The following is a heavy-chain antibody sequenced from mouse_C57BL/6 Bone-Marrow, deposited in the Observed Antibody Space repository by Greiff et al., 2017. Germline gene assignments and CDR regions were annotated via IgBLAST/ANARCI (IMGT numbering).Heavy chain of an antibody. CDR1: GYTFTSYT. D-gene: IGHD3-2*02. V-gene: IGHV1-4*01. CDR2: INPSSGYT. CDR3: ARSETAQTLDY. Sequence: QVKLQQSGAELARPGASVKMSCKASGYTFTSYTMHWVKQRPGQGLEWIGYINPSSGYTKYNQKFKDKATLTADKSSSTTYMQLSSLTSEDSAVYYCARSETAQTLDYWGQGTTLTVSS. J-gene: IGHJ2*01.